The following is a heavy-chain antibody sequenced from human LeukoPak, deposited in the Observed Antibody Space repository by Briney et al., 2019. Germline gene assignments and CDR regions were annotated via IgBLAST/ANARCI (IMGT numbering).Heavy chain of an antibody. D-gene: IGHD6-13*01. Sequence: SETLSLTCAAYGGSFSGYYWSWIRQPPGNGLEWIGEINHSGSTNYNPSLKSRVTISVDTSKNQFSLKLSSVTAADTAVYYCARGRGGYSSSWITNDYWGQGTLVTVSS. CDR2: INHSGST. CDR3: ARGRGGYSSSWITNDY. V-gene: IGHV4-34*01. J-gene: IGHJ4*02. CDR1: GGSFSGYY.